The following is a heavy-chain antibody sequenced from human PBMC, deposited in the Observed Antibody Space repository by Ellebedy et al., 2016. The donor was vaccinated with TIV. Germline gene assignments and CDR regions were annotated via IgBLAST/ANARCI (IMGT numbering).Heavy chain of an antibody. J-gene: IGHJ2*01. CDR3: ERKVPAPTTVPPNWYFDL. V-gene: IGHV3-21*01. CDR1: GFTFSSYT. Sequence: GESLKISCAASGFTFSSYTLNWVRQAPGKGLEWVSSISGNSNYIYYAGSVKVRLTISRDNAKNSLYLQMNSLRAEDTAVYYCERKVPAPTTVPPNWYFDLWGRGTLVTVSS. D-gene: IGHD4-17*01. CDR2: ISGNSNYI.